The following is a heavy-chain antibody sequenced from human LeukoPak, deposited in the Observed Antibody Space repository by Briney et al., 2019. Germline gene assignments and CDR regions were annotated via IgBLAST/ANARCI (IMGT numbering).Heavy chain of an antibody. J-gene: IGHJ4*02. D-gene: IGHD3-22*01. CDR3: ARAAFRHYDSSGLLFDY. V-gene: IGHV1-69*05. Sequence: SLKDSFKQARDASSRYAVNWVRQAPGQRIKWMGGIIPIFGTANYAQKFQGRVTITTDESTSTAYMELSSLRSEDTAVYYCARAAFRHYDSSGLLFDYWGQGTLVTVSS. CDR2: IIPIFGTA. CDR1: RDASSRYA.